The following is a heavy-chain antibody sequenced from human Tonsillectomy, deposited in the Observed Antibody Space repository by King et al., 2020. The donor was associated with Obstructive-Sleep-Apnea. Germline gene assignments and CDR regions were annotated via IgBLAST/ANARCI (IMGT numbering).Heavy chain of an antibody. Sequence: VQLVESGGGLVQPGGSLRLSCAASGFTFSSYSMNWVRQAPGKGLEWVSYISSSSSTIYYADSVKGRFTISRDNAKNSLYLQMNSLRAEDTAVYYCARGGGDVAGLWFGDFFPDTVKFDYWGQGTLVTVSS. CDR3: ARGGGDVAGLWFGDFFPDTVKFDY. D-gene: IGHD3-10*01. V-gene: IGHV3-48*04. CDR2: ISSSSSTI. J-gene: IGHJ4*02. CDR1: GFTFSSYS.